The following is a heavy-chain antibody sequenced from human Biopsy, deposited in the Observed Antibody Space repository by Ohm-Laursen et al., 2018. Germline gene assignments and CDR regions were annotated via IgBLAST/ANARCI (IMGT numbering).Heavy chain of an antibody. CDR1: GFTFRLYA. V-gene: IGHV3-23*01. CDR3: AKLGYSSEYDSSGEFDS. J-gene: IGHJ4*02. D-gene: IGHD3-22*01. CDR2: ISGSRGGT. Sequence: SLRLSCSASGFTFRLYAMSWVRQAPGKGLEWVSAISGSRGGTFYSESVKGRFTVSRDNSQNSLFLHMNSLRADDTAVYYCAKLGYSSEYDSSGEFDSWGQETLVSVSS.